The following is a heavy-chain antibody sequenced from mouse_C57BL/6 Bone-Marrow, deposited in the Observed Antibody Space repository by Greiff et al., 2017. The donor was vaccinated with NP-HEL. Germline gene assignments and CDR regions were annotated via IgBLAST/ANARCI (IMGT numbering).Heavy chain of an antibody. Sequence: EVQLVESEGGLVQPGSSMKLSCTASGFTFSDYYMAWVRQVPEKGLEWVANINYDGSSTYYLDSLKSRFIISRDNAKNILYLQMSSLKSEDTATYYCAREYDYDRYFDDWGTGTTVTVSS. D-gene: IGHD2-4*01. CDR2: INYDGSST. V-gene: IGHV5-16*01. CDR1: GFTFSDYY. J-gene: IGHJ1*03. CDR3: AREYDYDRYFDD.